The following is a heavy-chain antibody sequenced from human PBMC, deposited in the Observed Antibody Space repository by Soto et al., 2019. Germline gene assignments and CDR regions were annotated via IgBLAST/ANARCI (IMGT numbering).Heavy chain of an antibody. Sequence: QVQLVQSGAEVKKPGSSVKVSCKASGGTFSSYAINWVRQAPGQGLEWMGGIIPIFGTADYAQKFQGRVTITEDESTSTAYMALSSLRSEDTAVYYCARAVAGGVYYYYGMDVWGQGTTVTVSS. D-gene: IGHD6-19*01. J-gene: IGHJ6*02. CDR1: GGTFSSYA. V-gene: IGHV1-69*12. CDR2: IIPIFGTA. CDR3: ARAVAGGVYYYYGMDV.